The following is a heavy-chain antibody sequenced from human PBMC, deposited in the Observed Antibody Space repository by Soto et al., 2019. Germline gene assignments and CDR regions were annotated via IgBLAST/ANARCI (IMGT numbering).Heavy chain of an antibody. Sequence: PSETLSLTCTVSGGAIISGDYSFCCIRQAPGRGLEWIGYIYYSGSTYYNPSLKSRVTISVDTSKNQFSLKLSSVTAADTAVYYCARAPTHDSSGYYYNWFDPWGQGTLVTVSS. D-gene: IGHD3-22*01. CDR1: GGAIISGDYS. V-gene: IGHV4-30-4*01. J-gene: IGHJ5*02. CDR2: IYYSGST. CDR3: ARAPTHDSSGYYYNWFDP.